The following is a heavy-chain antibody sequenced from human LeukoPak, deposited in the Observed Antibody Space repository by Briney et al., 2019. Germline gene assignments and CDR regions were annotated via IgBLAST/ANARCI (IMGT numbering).Heavy chain of an antibody. CDR3: VTHTWWIKI. V-gene: IGHV3-48*03. Sequence: QSGGSLRLSCAASGFTFSSFEMLWVRQAPGKGLDWISYITRTGTTIYYADSVKGRFTISRDNAKNSLHLQMSSLRAEDTAMYYCVTHTWWIKIWGQGTMVTVSS. J-gene: IGHJ3*02. CDR1: GFTFSSFE. CDR2: ITRTGTTI. D-gene: IGHD2-15*01.